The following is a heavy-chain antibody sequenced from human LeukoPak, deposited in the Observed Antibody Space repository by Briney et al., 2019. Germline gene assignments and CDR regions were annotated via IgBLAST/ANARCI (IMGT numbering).Heavy chain of an antibody. CDR1: GGSISSSSYY. V-gene: IGHV4-39*01. D-gene: IGHD3-22*01. Sequence: SETLSLTCTVSGGSISSSSYYWGWIRQPPGKGLEWIGSIYYSGSTYYNPSLKSRVTISVDTTKNQFSLKLSSVTAADTAVYYCARKYYYDSSGYYYGDAFDIWGQGTMVTVSS. CDR2: IYYSGST. CDR3: ARKYYYDSSGYYYGDAFDI. J-gene: IGHJ3*02.